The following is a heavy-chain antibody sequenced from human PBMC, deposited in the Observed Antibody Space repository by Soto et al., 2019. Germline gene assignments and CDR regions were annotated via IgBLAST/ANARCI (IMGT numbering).Heavy chain of an antibody. CDR1: GFAVSSKY. CDR2: LYSGGST. J-gene: IGHJ4*02. Sequence: GGSLRLSCAASGFAVSSKYMTWVRQAPGKGLEWISVLYSGGSTYYADSVKGRFTISRDNSKNTLYLQMNSLRVEDSAVYYCARELDSSGYILGYWGQGTLVTVSS. CDR3: ARELDSSGYILGY. V-gene: IGHV3-53*01. D-gene: IGHD3-22*01.